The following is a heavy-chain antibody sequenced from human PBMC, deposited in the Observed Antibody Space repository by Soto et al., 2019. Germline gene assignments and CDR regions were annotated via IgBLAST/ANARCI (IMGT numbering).Heavy chain of an antibody. CDR1: GFSFTTYG. D-gene: IGHD2-21*02. Sequence: QVQLVESGGGVVQPGRSLRLSCAASGFSFTTYGLHWVRQAPGKGLEWVAVIWYDGSNQYYADSVKGRFTISRDNSKNILYLDMNSLRVDDTAVYYCVKDHCGGDCYSDPYFDYWGQGTLVTVSS. V-gene: IGHV3-33*06. CDR3: VKDHCGGDCYSDPYFDY. J-gene: IGHJ4*02. CDR2: IWYDGSNQ.